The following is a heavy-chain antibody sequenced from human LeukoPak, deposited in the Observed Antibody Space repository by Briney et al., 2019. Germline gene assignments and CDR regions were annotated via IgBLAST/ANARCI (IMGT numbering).Heavy chain of an antibody. V-gene: IGHV3-23*01. CDR2: ITTSDGNT. J-gene: IGHJ4*02. CDR3: AKDGGLWVSAHWGDS. CDR1: GFTFSSYT. D-gene: IGHD7-27*01. Sequence: GGSLRLSCAASGFTFSSYTMSWVRQAPGKGLEWVSTITTSDGNTHYADSVKGRFTVSRDNSKNTLFLQMNSLRAEDTAVYYCAKDGGLWVSAHWGDSWGRGTLDTVSS.